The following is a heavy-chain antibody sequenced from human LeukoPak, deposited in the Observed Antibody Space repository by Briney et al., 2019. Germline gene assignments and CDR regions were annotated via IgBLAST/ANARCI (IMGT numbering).Heavy chain of an antibody. CDR2: RSSSSYT. D-gene: IGHD3-22*01. CDR1: GFSFSDYS. J-gene: IGHJ4*02. Sequence: GGSLRLSCAASGFSFSDYSMSWIRQAPGKGLECISYRSSSSYTNYADSVKGRFTISRDNAKNSLYLQMNSLRAEDTAVYCCARGDYDSSGYYEVWGQGTLVTVFS. V-gene: IGHV3-11*05. CDR3: ARGDYDSSGYYEV.